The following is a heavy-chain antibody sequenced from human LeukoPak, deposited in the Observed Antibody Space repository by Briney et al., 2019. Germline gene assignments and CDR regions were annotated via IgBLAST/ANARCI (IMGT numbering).Heavy chain of an antibody. D-gene: IGHD2-2*01. J-gene: IGHJ4*02. CDR1: GDTFSSYA. CDR3: ARDFCSTSCNLGY. Sequence: ASVKVSCKASGDTFSSYAISWVRQAPGQGLEWMGGIIPIFGTANYAQKFQGRVTITADDSTSTAYMELSSLRSEDTAVYYCARDFCSTSCNLGYWGQGTLVTVSS. V-gene: IGHV1-69*13. CDR2: IIPIFGTA.